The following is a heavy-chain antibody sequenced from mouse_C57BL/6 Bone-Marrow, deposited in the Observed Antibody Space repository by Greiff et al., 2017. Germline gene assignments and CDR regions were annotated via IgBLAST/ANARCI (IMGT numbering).Heavy chain of an antibody. CDR1: GYTFTDYY. V-gene: IGHV1-76*01. CDR3: ARGAYGSSDWYFDV. J-gene: IGHJ1*03. CDR2: IYPGSGNP. D-gene: IGHD1-1*01. Sequence: QVQLQQSGAELVRPGASVKLSCKASGYTFTDYYINWVKQRPGQGLEWIARIYPGSGNPYYNEKFKGKATLTAEKSSSTAYMQLSSLTSEDSAVYFWARGAYGSSDWYFDVWGTGTTVTVSS.